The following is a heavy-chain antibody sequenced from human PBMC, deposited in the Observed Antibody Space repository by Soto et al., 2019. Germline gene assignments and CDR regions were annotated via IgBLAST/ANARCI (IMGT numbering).Heavy chain of an antibody. Sequence: GSLGLCCAASGXTFCSFAMNWVRQAPGKGLEWVAEISGRGTSTYYAPSVKGRFIISRDSSNNTLYLQMYSLRAEDTAISYCAKSLSGLFSLGDFNYWGQGALATVS. CDR3: AKSLSGLFSLGDFNY. D-gene: IGHD1-1*01. CDR2: ISGRGTST. J-gene: IGHJ4*02. V-gene: IGHV3-23*01. CDR1: GXTFCSFA.